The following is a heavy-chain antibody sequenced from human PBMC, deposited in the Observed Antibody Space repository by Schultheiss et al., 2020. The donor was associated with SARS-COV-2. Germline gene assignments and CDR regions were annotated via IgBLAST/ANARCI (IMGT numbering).Heavy chain of an antibody. D-gene: IGHD3-10*01. Sequence: SETLSLTCAVSGGSISSSNWWSWVRQPPGKGLEWIGYIYYSGSTNYNPSLKSRVTISVDTSKNQFSLKLSSVTAADTAVYYCARGKMVRGVIRYNWFDPWGQGTLVTVSS. CDR1: GGSISSSNW. CDR3: ARGKMVRGVIRYNWFDP. CDR2: IYYSGST. J-gene: IGHJ5*02. V-gene: IGHV4-4*02.